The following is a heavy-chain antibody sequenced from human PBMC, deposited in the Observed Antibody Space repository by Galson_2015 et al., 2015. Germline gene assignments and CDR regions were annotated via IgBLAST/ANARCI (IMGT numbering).Heavy chain of an antibody. V-gene: IGHV1-46*01. J-gene: IGHJ4*02. Sequence: SVKVSCKASGYTFTSNYLHWVRQAPGQGLEWMGIINPSGGSTSYAQKFQGRVTMTRDTSTTTVYVELSSLRSDDTAVYYCARWSGTYYDYWGQGTLVTVSS. CDR1: GYTFTSNY. D-gene: IGHD3-3*01. CDR2: INPSGGST. CDR3: ARWSGTYYDY.